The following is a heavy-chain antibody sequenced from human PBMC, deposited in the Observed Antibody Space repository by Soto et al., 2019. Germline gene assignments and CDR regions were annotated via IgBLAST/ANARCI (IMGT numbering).Heavy chain of an antibody. V-gene: IGHV1-3*01. CDR3: ARDGVAAGNINFDY. CDR1: GYTFTNSA. Sequence: ASVKVSCKASGYTFTNSAMHWVRQAPGQRLEWMGWISGGNGNTKYSPKLQDRVTITRDTSASTAYMGLSSLRSEDTALYYCARDGVAAGNINFDYWGQGTLVTVSS. CDR2: ISGGNGNT. D-gene: IGHD6-25*01. J-gene: IGHJ4*02.